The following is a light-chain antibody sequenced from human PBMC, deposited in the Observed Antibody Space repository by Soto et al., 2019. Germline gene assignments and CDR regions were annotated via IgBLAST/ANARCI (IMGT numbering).Light chain of an antibody. CDR1: QSVSSN. CDR3: QQYNNWPFPSWT. Sequence: EIVMKQSPATLSVSPGERATLSCRASQSVSSNLAWYQQNPGQAPRLLIYGASTRATGIPARFSGSGSGTEFTLTISSLQSEDFAVYYWQQYNNWPFPSWTFGQGTKVEIK. CDR2: GAS. J-gene: IGKJ1*01. V-gene: IGKV3-15*01.